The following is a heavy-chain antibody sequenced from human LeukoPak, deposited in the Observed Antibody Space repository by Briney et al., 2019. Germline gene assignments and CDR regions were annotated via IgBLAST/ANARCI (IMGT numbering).Heavy chain of an antibody. CDR1: GFTFSSYE. Sequence: PGGSLRLSCAASGFTFSSYEMNWVRQAPGKGLEWVSYISSSGSTIYYADSVKGRFTISRDNSKNTLYLQMNSLRAEDTAVYYCALYYYDSSVPRYWGQGTLVTVSS. D-gene: IGHD3-22*01. CDR2: ISSSGSTI. V-gene: IGHV3-48*03. CDR3: ALYYYDSSVPRY. J-gene: IGHJ4*02.